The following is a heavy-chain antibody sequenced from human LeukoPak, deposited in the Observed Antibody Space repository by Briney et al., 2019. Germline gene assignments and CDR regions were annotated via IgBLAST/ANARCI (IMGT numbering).Heavy chain of an antibody. CDR2: IYHSGST. J-gene: IGHJ5*02. V-gene: IGHV4-38-2*02. CDR1: DYSISSGYY. CDR3: ARVTARYSSGWQYNWFDP. Sequence: SETLSLTCTVSDYSISSGYYWGWIRQPPGKGLEWIGSIYHSGSTYYNPSLKSRVTISVDTSKNQFSLKLSSVTAADTAVYYCARVTARYSSGWQYNWFDPWGQGTLVTVSS. D-gene: IGHD6-19*01.